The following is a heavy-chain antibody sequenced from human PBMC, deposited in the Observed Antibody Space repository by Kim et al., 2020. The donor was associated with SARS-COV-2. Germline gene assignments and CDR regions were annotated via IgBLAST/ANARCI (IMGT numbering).Heavy chain of an antibody. D-gene: IGHD3-10*01. CDR3: ARAGVVRGVKRTGYFDY. J-gene: IGHJ4*02. Sequence: GESLKISCKGSGYSFTSYWISWVRQMPGKGLEWMGRIDPSDSYTNYSPSFQGHVTISADKSISTAYLQWSSLKASDTAMYHCARAGVVRGVKRTGYFDYWGQGTLVTVSS. CDR1: GYSFTSYW. CDR2: IDPSDSYT. V-gene: IGHV5-10-1*01.